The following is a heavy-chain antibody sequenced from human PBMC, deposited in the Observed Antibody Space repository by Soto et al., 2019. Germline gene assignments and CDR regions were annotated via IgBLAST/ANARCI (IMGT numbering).Heavy chain of an antibody. CDR3: ARHTGFCNSSYCQWVYGMDV. J-gene: IGHJ6*02. CDR1: EYSLTNYW. V-gene: IGHV5-51*01. D-gene: IGHD2-2*03. CDR2: IFPGGSDT. Sequence: PGASLKISCKASEYSLTNYWIAWVRQMPGKGLEWMGIIFPGGSDTRYSPSFQGQVTISVDKSINTASLQWSSLRASDTAMYYCARHTGFCNSSYCQWVYGMDVWGQGTTVTVSS.